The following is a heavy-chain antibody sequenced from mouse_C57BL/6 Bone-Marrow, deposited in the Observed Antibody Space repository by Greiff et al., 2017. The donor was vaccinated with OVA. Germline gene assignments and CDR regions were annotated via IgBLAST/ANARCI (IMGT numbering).Heavy chain of an antibody. CDR2: INPNNGGT. CDR3: ARYGNYGYFDV. J-gene: IGHJ1*03. V-gene: IGHV1-18*01. CDR1: GYTLTDYN. Sequence: VQLQQSGPALVKPGASVKIPCKASGYTLTDYNMDWVKQSHGKSLEWIGDINPNNGGTIYNQKFKGKATLTVDKASSTAYMELRSLTSEDTAVCYCARYGNYGYFDVWGTGTTVTVSS. D-gene: IGHD2-10*02.